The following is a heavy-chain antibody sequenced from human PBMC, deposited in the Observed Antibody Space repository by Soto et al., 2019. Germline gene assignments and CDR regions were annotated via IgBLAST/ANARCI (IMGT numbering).Heavy chain of an antibody. CDR3: ARATVDV. CDR2: IGLVGGRE. V-gene: IGHV3-33*01. CDR1: GFSFSTTA. J-gene: IGHJ6*02. Sequence: GGSMRLSCAVSGFSFSTTAMHWVCKAPGRGLKVQAMIGLVGGREYCAGSVRVGGTIADGDSKNAVFLQMDTVGAGESALYYCARATVDVWGQGXT.